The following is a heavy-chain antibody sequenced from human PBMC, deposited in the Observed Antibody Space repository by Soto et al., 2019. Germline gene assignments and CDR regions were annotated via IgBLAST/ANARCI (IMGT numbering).Heavy chain of an antibody. CDR3: ARDLGRYYDFWSVYYTYYYYGMDV. J-gene: IGHJ6*02. CDR2: INTNTGNP. Sequence: ASVKVSCKASGYTFTSYAVNWVRQAPGQGLEWMGWINTNTGNPTYAQGFTGRFVFSLDTSVSTAYLQICSLKAEDTAVYYCARDLGRYYDFWSVYYTYYYYGMDVWGQGTTVTVSS. V-gene: IGHV7-4-1*01. CDR1: GYTFTSYA. D-gene: IGHD3-3*01.